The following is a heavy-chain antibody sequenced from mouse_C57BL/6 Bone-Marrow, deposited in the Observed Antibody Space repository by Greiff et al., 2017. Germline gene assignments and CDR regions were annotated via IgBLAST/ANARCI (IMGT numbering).Heavy chain of an antibody. CDR1: GYTFTSYW. D-gene: IGHD1-1*01. CDR3: AAGTRVFDY. J-gene: IGHJ2*01. CDR2: IDPSDSET. V-gene: IGHV1-52*01. Sequence: QVQLQQPGAELVRPGSSVKLSCKASGYTFTSYWMHWVKQRPIQGLEWIGNIDPSDSETHYNQKFKDKATLTVDKSSSTAYMHLSSLTSEDSAGYYCAAGTRVFDYWGQGTTLTVSS.